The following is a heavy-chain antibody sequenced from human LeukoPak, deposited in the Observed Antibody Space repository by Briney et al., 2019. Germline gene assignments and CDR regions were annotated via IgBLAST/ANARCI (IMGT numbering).Heavy chain of an antibody. CDR3: AKDLLGIPQSDY. V-gene: IGHV3-23*01. Sequence: GGSLRLSCAASGFTFSSYWMSWVRQAPGKGLEWVSTIGGDSATFYADSVKGRFTISRDNSKNTLYLQMNTLRVEDTALYYCAKDLLGIPQSDYWGQGTLVTVSS. J-gene: IGHJ4*02. D-gene: IGHD1-14*01. CDR1: GFTFSSYW. CDR2: IGGDSAT.